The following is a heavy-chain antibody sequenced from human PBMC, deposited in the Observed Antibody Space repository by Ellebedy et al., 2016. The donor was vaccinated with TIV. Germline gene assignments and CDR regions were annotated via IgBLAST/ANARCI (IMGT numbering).Heavy chain of an antibody. CDR1: GSTVSSNG. CDR3: AKDSGWEHAY. Sequence: PGGSLRPSCAAPGSTVSSNGMSWVRKAQGKGLQWVSCIGDSDDSTHYADSVKGRLTISRDNSKTPLDLQMNSLRAEDTAIYYCAKDSGWEHAYWGQGTLVTVSS. CDR2: IGDSDDST. D-gene: IGHD3-10*01. J-gene: IGHJ4*02. V-gene: IGHV3-23*01.